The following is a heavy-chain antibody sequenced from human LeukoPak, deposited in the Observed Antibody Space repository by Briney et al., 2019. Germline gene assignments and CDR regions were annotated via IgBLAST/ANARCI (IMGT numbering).Heavy chain of an antibody. D-gene: IGHD2-15*01. CDR3: ARGSVGTPPPFDF. Sequence: GGSLRLSCAASGFTFSSYSMNWVRQAPGKGLEWVSSISSSSSYIYYADSVKGRFTISKDNSKNTLYLQMNSLKTEDTALYYCARGSVGTPPPFDFWGQGTLVTVSS. J-gene: IGHJ4*02. V-gene: IGHV3-21*01. CDR1: GFTFSSYS. CDR2: ISSSSSYI.